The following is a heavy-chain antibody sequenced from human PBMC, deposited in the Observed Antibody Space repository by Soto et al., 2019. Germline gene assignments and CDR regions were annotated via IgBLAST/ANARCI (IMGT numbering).Heavy chain of an antibody. CDR3: ARDQVGSSGYLTGF. CDR2: ISAYNGNT. V-gene: IGHV1-18*04. Sequence: VKVSCKASGYTFTSYGISWVRQAPGQGLEWMGWISAYNGNTNYAQKLQGRVTMTTDTSTSTAYMELRSLRSDDTAVYYCARDQVGSSGYLTGFWGQGTLVTVSS. CDR1: GYTFTSYG. D-gene: IGHD3-22*01. J-gene: IGHJ4*02.